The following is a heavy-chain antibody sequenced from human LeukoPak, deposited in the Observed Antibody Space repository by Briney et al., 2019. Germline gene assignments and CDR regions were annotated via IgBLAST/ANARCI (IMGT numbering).Heavy chain of an antibody. J-gene: IGHJ4*02. V-gene: IGHV1-2*02. CDR2: INPNSGGT. CDR3: ARASVDYGESGGLDY. D-gene: IGHD4-17*01. CDR1: GYTFTGYY. Sequence: ASVKVSCKASGYTFTGYYMHWVRQAPGQGLEWMGWINPNSGGTNYAQKFQGRVTMTRDTSISTAYMELSRLRSDDTAVYYCARASVDYGESGGLDYWGQGTLVTVSS.